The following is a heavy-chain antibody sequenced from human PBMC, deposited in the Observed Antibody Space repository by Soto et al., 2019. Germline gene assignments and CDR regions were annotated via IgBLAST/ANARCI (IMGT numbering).Heavy chain of an antibody. CDR3: ARRFHYYGLLEDY. CDR1: GGSISSSSYY. V-gene: IGHV4-39*01. J-gene: IGHJ4*02. D-gene: IGHD3-10*01. CDR2: IYYSGST. Sequence: QLQLQESGPGLVKPSETLSLTCTVSGGSISSSSYYWGWIRQPPGKGLEWIGSIYYSGSTYYNPSLKSRVTIAVATSKSPFSLTLSSVTAADTAVYYCARRFHYYGLLEDYWGQGTLVTVSS.